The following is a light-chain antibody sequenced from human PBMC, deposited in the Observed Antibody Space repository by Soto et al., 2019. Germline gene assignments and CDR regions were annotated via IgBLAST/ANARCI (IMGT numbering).Light chain of an antibody. J-gene: IGLJ3*02. CDR2: DDD. V-gene: IGLV1-51*01. CDR3: GTWDSGLSAVV. CDR1: SSNIGKNY. Sequence: QSVLTQPASVSAAPGRQVSISCSGSSSNIGKNYVSWYQQFPRAAPKLLIYDDDKRLSGIPDRFSASKSGTSATLDITGLQPGDEADYYCGTWDSGLSAVVFGGGTKLTVL.